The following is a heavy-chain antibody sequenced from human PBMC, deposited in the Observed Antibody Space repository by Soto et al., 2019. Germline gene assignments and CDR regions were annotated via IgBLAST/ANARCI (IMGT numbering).Heavy chain of an antibody. CDR3: AIAGIAAAGPTYYFDY. Sequence: GASVKVSCKASGYTFSDFYISWVRQAPGQGLEWMGWINPNSGDINYAQNFKGWVTMTRDTSINTAYMELTRLGPDDTAMYYCAIAGIAAAGPTYYFDYWGQGTLVTVSS. CDR1: GYTFSDFY. J-gene: IGHJ4*02. D-gene: IGHD6-13*01. CDR2: INPNSGDI. V-gene: IGHV1-2*04.